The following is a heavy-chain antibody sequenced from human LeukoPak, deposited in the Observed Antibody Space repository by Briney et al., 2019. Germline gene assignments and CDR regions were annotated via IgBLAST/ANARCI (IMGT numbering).Heavy chain of an antibody. J-gene: IGHJ4*02. CDR1: GGSISSSSYY. Sequence: ETLSLTCTVSGGSISSSSYYWGWIRQPPGKGLEWVSVIYRDGSTYYADSVKGRFTISRDNSRNTLYLQMNSLRAEDTAVYYCAKVYGWYGEGYFDYWGQGTLVTVSS. D-gene: IGHD3-10*01. CDR2: IYRDGST. V-gene: IGHV3-53*01. CDR3: AKVYGWYGEGYFDY.